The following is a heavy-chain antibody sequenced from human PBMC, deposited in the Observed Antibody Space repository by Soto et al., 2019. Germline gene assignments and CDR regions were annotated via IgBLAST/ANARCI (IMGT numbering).Heavy chain of an antibody. V-gene: IGHV1-3*01. D-gene: IGHD3-16*01. CDR2: INPGNGNT. CDR1: GYTFTTQP. Sequence: QVQLVQSGAEVKEPGASVKVSCKASGYTFTTQPIHWVRQAPGQRLEWMGWINPGNGNTEYSQKFHGRVIITRDTSASTASMELSGLRSEDAAVYYCASRPGLEGGPFDFWGQGTLVTVSS. CDR3: ASRPGLEGGPFDF. J-gene: IGHJ4*02.